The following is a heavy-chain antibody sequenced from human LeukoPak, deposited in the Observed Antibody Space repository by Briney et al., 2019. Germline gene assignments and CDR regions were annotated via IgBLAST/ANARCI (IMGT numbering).Heavy chain of an antibody. J-gene: IGHJ4*02. CDR2: IIPIFGTA. V-gene: IGHV1-69*13. Sequence: SVKVSCRASGGTFSSYAISWVRQAPGQGLEWMGGIIPIFGTANYAQKFQGRVTITADESTSTAYMELSSLRSEDTAVYYCARVGGPNSSSRYVYPYWGQGTLVTVSS. CDR3: ARVGGPNSSSRYVYPY. D-gene: IGHD6-13*01. CDR1: GGTFSSYA.